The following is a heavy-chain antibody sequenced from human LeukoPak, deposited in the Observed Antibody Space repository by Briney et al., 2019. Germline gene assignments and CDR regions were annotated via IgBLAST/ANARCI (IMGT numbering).Heavy chain of an antibody. CDR2: INPNSGGT. Sequence: ASVKVSCKASGYTFTGYYMHWVRQAPGQGLEWMGWINPNSGGTNYAQKFQGRVTMTRDTSISTAYMGLSRLRSDDTAVYYCARSYDSSGYYETYYFDYWGQGTLVTVSS. V-gene: IGHV1-2*02. CDR1: GYTFTGYY. D-gene: IGHD3-22*01. CDR3: ARSYDSSGYYETYYFDY. J-gene: IGHJ4*02.